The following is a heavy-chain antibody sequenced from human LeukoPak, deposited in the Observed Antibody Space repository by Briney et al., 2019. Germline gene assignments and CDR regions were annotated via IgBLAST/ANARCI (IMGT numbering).Heavy chain of an antibody. Sequence: GASVKVSCKVSGYTLTELSMHWVRQAPGKGLEWMGGFDPEDGETIYAQKFQGRVTMTEDTSTDTAYMELSSLRSEDTAVYYCATDVPQLVLQHAFDIWGQGTMVTVSS. J-gene: IGHJ3*02. CDR3: ATDVPQLVLQHAFDI. D-gene: IGHD6-13*01. V-gene: IGHV1-24*01. CDR1: GYTLTELS. CDR2: FDPEDGET.